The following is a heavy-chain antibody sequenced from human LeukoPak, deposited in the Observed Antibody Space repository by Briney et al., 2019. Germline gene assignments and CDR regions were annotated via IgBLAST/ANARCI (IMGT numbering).Heavy chain of an antibody. Sequence: GGSLRLSCTASGFTFSSYAMNWVRQAPGKGLEWVSGIGAGGTFTYYADSVKGRFTISRDNSKNMLYLQMNSLRAEDTAVYSCAKLGCGGTRCYVNYWGQGTLVTVSS. CDR1: GFTFSSYA. D-gene: IGHD2-2*01. CDR2: IGAGGTFT. J-gene: IGHJ4*02. V-gene: IGHV3-23*01. CDR3: AKLGCGGTRCYVNY.